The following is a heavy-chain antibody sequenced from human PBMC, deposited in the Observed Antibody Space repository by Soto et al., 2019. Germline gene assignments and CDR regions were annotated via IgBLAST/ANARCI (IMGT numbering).Heavy chain of an antibody. CDR3: ARRERTMLTTGWYFDL. D-gene: IGHD4-17*01. Sequence: GASVKVSCKASGYTFTSYGINWVRQAPGQGLEWMGWISVENGNTNYAEKFQGRVAMTTDTPTSTAYMELRSLRSDDTAVYYCARRERTMLTTGWYFDLWGRGTPVTVSS. J-gene: IGHJ2*01. CDR2: ISVENGNT. V-gene: IGHV1-18*01. CDR1: GYTFTSYG.